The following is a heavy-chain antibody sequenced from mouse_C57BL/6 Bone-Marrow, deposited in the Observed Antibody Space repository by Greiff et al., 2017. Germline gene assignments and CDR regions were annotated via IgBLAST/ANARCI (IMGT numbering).Heavy chain of an antibody. CDR2: IYPRSGNT. CDR3: ARGTYYGSSYERFAY. Sequence: VQLQQSGAELARPGASVKLSCKASGYTFTSYGISWAKQRTGQGLEWIGEIYPRSGNTYYNEKFKGKATLTADKSSSTAYMELRSLTSEDSAVYFCARGTYYGSSYERFAYWGQGTLVTVSA. D-gene: IGHD1-1*01. V-gene: IGHV1-81*01. J-gene: IGHJ3*01. CDR1: GYTFTSYG.